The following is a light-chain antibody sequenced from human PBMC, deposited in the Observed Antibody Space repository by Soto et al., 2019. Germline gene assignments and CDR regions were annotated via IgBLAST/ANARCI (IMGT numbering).Light chain of an antibody. Sequence: EIVITLSPATLSVSPGERATLAYRASQSVSSNLAWYQQKPGQAPRLLIYGASTKTTGIPGRFSGSGSGTEFTLTISSLQSKDFAVHYSQQYNNCPWTFGQGTKLALK. CDR2: GAS. J-gene: IGKJ1*01. V-gene: IGKV3-15*01. CDR3: QQYNNCPWT. CDR1: QSVSSN.